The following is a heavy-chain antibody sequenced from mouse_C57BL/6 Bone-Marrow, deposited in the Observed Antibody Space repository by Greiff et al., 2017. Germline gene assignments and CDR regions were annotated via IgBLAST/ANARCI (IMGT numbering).Heavy chain of an antibody. J-gene: IGHJ3*01. CDR3: ARDNFWFAY. CDR2: ISDGGSYT. Sequence: EVKLVESGGGLVKPGGSLKLSCAASGFTFSSYAMSWVRQTPEKRLEWVATISDGGSYTYYPDNVKGRFTISRDNAKNNLYLQMSHLKSEDTAMYYCARDNFWFAYWGQETLVTVSA. D-gene: IGHD1-3*01. CDR1: GFTFSSYA. V-gene: IGHV5-4*01.